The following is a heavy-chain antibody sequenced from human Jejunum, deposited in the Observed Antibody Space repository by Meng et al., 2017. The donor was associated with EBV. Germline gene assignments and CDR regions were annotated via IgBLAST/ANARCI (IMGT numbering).Heavy chain of an antibody. CDR2: IYYSVST. D-gene: IGHD3-10*01. CDR1: GVSMSSFY. V-gene: IGHV4-59*01. CDR3: ARGGGRPEY. Sequence: QVELQGSGPVLVKPQEPLPLHCTVAGVSMSSFYWRWFRQPPGKGLEWIGYIYYSVSTNYNPSLKSRVTISVDTSKNQFSLSLSSVTAADTAVYYCARGGGRPEYWGQGILVTVSS. J-gene: IGHJ4*02.